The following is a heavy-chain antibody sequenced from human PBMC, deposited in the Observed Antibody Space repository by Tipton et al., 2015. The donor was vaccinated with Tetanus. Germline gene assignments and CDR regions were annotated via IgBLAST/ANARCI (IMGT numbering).Heavy chain of an antibody. CDR3: VRGRGSGAQSFGFEH. CDR1: GDSVSGYY. V-gene: IGHV4-59*02. Sequence: TLSLTCTVSGDSVSGYYWSWIRQPPGKGLEWIGYVYYTGSTNHSPSLKSRVTISMDRSKNHFSLKLTSVTAADTGVYFCVRGRGSGAQSFGFEHWGRGTQVTVSS. D-gene: IGHD3-10*01. CDR2: VYYTGST. J-gene: IGHJ4*02.